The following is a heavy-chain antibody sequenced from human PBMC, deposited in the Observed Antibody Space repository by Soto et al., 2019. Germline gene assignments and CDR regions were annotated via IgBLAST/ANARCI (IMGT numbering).Heavy chain of an antibody. CDR1: GGTFSSYT. CDR3: AGCSDRITKARGVSNCFVH. CDR2: FIPILGIA. D-gene: IGHD3-10*01. V-gene: IGHV1-69*02. Sequence: QVQLVQSGAEVKKPGSSVKVSCKTSGGTFSSYTISWVRQAPGQGLEWMGWFIPILGIANYAQKFQGSVTITAVKSTSTAYMELSSLRSEDTAVYYCAGCSDRITKARGVSNCFVHWGQGTLLTVSS. J-gene: IGHJ5*02.